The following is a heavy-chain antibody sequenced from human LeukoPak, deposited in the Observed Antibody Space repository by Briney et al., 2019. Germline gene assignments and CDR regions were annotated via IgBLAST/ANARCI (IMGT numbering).Heavy chain of an antibody. CDR2: FDPEDGET. V-gene: IGHV1-24*01. D-gene: IGHD4-17*01. CDR3: ATDLIRYGDYEGTHFGY. CDR1: GYTLTELS. J-gene: IGHJ4*02. Sequence: ASVKVTCKVSGYTLTELSMHWVRQAPGKGLEWMGGFDPEDGETIYAQKFQGRVTMTEDTSTDTAYMELSSLRSEDTAVYYCATDLIRYGDYEGTHFGYWGQGTLVTVSS.